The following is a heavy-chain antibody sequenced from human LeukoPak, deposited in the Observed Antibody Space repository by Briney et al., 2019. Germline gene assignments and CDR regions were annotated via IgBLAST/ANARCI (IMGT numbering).Heavy chain of an antibody. D-gene: IGHD2-2*01. J-gene: IGHJ4*02. CDR2: IIPIFGTA. CDR1: GGTFSSYA. V-gene: IGHV1-69*13. Sequence: ASVKVSCKASGGTFSSYAISWVRQAPGQGLEWMGGIIPIFGTANYAQKFRGRVTITADESTSTAYMELSSLRSEGTAVYYCARVRAGGVVVPAAPFDYWGQGTLVTVSS. CDR3: ARVRAGGVVVPAAPFDY.